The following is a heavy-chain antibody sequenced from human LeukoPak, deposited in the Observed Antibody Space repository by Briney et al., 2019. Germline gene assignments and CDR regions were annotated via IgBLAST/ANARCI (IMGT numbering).Heavy chain of an antibody. J-gene: IGHJ3*02. Sequence: GGSLRLSCAASGFTFSSYAMHWVRQAPGKGLEWVAVISYDGSNKYYADSVKGRFTISRDNSKNTLYLQMNSLRAEDTAVYYCARGYYDSSGYYYQYAFDIWGQGTMVTVSS. V-gene: IGHV3-30*04. CDR3: ARGYYDSSGYYYQYAFDI. D-gene: IGHD3-22*01. CDR2: ISYDGSNK. CDR1: GFTFSSYA.